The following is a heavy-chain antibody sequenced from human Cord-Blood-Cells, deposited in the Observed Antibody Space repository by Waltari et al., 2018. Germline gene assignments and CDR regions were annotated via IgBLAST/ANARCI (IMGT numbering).Heavy chain of an antibody. V-gene: IGHV1-24*01. CDR3: ATHLPYSSSWDRILLFDY. J-gene: IGHJ4*02. D-gene: IGHD6-13*01. CDR1: GYTLTELS. CDR2: CGPEDGET. Sequence: QVQLVQSGAEVKKPGASVKVSCKVSGYTLTELSMHWVRQAPGKGLEWMGGCGPEDGETIYAQKFQGRVTMTEDTSTDTAYMELSGLRSEDTAVYYCATHLPYSSSWDRILLFDYWGQGTLVTVSS.